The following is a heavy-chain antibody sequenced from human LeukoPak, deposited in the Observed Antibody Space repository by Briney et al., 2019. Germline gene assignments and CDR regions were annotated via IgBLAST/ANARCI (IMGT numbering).Heavy chain of an antibody. V-gene: IGHV3-7*03. J-gene: IGHJ4*02. Sequence: GGSLRLSCAASGFTFNSYWMSWVRQAPGKGLEWVATIKEDGSVTFYVDSVKGRFSISRDNSKNSLYLQMNSLRAEDTAVYYCARYPRCFDYWGQGSLVTVSS. D-gene: IGHD4-17*01. CDR3: ARYPRCFDY. CDR1: GFTFNSYW. CDR2: IKEDGSVT.